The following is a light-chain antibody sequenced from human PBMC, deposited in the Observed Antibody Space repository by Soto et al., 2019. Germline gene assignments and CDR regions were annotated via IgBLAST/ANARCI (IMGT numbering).Light chain of an antibody. Sequence: EIVLTQSPGTLSLSPGERATVFCRASQGVDSSYLAWFQQKPDQAPRLLIYGATRRATGVPDRFSSGGSGKDFTLIITRQDHEDFAVYYCHQNESSSWTFGQGTKVEI. V-gene: IGKV3-20*01. CDR2: GAT. CDR1: QGVDSSY. J-gene: IGKJ1*01. CDR3: HQNESSSWT.